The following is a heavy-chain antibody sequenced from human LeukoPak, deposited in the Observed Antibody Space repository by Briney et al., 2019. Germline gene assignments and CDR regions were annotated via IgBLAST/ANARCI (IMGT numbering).Heavy chain of an antibody. CDR3: ARGLRYSSPCYYYYMDV. CDR1: GGSISSYY. J-gene: IGHJ6*03. V-gene: IGHV4-59*01. D-gene: IGHD6-13*01. CDR2: IYYSGST. Sequence: SETLSLTCTVSGGSISSYYWSWIRQPPGKGLEWIGYIYYSGSTNYNPSLKSRVTISVDTSKNQFSLKLSSVTAADTAVYYCARGLRYSSPCYYYYMDVWGKGTTVTVSS.